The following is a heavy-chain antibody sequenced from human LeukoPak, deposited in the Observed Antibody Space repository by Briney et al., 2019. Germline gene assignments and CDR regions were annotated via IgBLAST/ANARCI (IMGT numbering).Heavy chain of an antibody. J-gene: IGHJ3*02. CDR1: GYSFTSYW. D-gene: IGHD3-10*02. CDR3: ERLSGEISDAFDI. CDR2: IYTGDPDT. V-gene: IGHV5-51*01. Sequence: GDSLKISFKGSGYSFTSYWIAWVPQMPGKGLEWMGIIYTGDPDTRYSPSFQGKVTISADKSISTAYLQWSSLKASDTAMYYCERLSGEISDAFDIWGQGTMVTVSS.